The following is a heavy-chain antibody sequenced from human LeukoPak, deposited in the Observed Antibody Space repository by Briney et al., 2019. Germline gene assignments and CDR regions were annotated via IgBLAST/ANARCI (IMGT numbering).Heavy chain of an antibody. Sequence: QPGGSLRLSCSVSGFTFSTYVMHWVRQAPGKGLEYVSAISSNGDNTYYADSVKGRFTIFRDNSKNTLYLQMSSLRADDTAVYYCVRGTGYWGQGTLVTVSS. CDR1: GFTFSTYV. V-gene: IGHV3-64D*06. CDR2: ISSNGDNT. CDR3: VRGTGY. J-gene: IGHJ4*02.